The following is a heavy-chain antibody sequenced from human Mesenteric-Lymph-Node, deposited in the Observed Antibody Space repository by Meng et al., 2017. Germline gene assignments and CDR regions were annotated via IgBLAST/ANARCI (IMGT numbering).Heavy chain of an antibody. CDR2: NSDSGGST. CDR1: GITFSSYG. V-gene: IGHV3-23*01. J-gene: IGHJ4*02. D-gene: IGHD3-10*01. Sequence: GGPLRLSCAASGITFSSYGMNWVRQAPGKGLEWVSHNSDSGGSTSYADSVKGRFTISRDNSKNTLYLQMNSLRVEDTALYYCAKDRNALVWGVPDYWGQGTMVTVSS. CDR3: AKDRNALVWGVPDY.